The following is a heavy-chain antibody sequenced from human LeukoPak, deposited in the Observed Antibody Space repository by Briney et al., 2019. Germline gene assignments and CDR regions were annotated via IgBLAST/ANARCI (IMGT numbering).Heavy chain of an antibody. V-gene: IGHV3-23*01. J-gene: IGHJ4*02. CDR2: ISGSGGST. Sequence: GGSLRLSCAASGFTFSSYGMSWVRQAPGKGLEWVSSISGSGGSTYYADSVKGRFTISRDNSKNTLYLQMNSLRAEDTAVYYCANSHYYGSGSYYNLPSRYWGQGTLVTVSS. CDR3: ANSHYYGSGSYYNLPSRY. D-gene: IGHD3-10*01. CDR1: GFTFSSYG.